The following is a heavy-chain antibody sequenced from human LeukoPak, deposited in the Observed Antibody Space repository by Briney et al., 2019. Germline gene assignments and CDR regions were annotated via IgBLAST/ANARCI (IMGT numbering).Heavy chain of an antibody. D-gene: IGHD2-2*01. V-gene: IGHV4-59*12. CDR2: IYYSGST. Sequence: SETLSLTCTVSGGSISSYYWSWIRQPPGKGLEWIGYIYYSGSTNYNPSLKSRVTISVDTSKNQFSLRLSSVTAADTAVYYCASLWPYQLSAFDIWGQGTMVTVSS. J-gene: IGHJ3*02. CDR3: ASLWPYQLSAFDI. CDR1: GGSISSYY.